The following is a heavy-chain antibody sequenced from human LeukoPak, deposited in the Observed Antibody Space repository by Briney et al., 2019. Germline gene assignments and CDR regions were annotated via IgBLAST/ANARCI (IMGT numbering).Heavy chain of an antibody. J-gene: IGHJ4*02. CDR3: ARHHLARGLQWLVRNYFDY. D-gene: IGHD6-19*01. V-gene: IGHV4-39*07. Sequence: SETLSLTCTVSGGSISSSSYYWGWIRQPPGKGLEWIGSIYYSGNTYYNPSLKSRVTISVDTSKNQFSLKLSSVTAADTAVYYCARHHLARGLQWLVRNYFDYWGQGTLVTVSS. CDR2: IYYSGNT. CDR1: GGSISSSSYY.